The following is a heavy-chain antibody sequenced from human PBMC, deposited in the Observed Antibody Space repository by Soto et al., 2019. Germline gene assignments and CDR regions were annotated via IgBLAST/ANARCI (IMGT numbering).Heavy chain of an antibody. CDR3: TSGFH. V-gene: IGHV3-15*01. CDR1: DFTFSHAW. J-gene: IGHJ4*02. Sequence: GSQRHTYAASDFTFSHAWVSWVRQAAEKGLEWVGRIKSRTDGGTTDYAAPVKGRFTISRDDSKNTLYLQMNSLKTEDTAVYYCTSGFHWGQGTLVTVSS. CDR2: IKSRTDGGTT.